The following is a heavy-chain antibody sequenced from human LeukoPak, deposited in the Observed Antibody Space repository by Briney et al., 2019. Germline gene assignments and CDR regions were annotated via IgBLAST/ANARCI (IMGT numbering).Heavy chain of an antibody. V-gene: IGHV3-30*02. J-gene: IGHJ2*01. CDR3: ARDLYGGLGGPNWYFDL. CDR2: IRYDGSNT. Sequence: PGGSLRLSCAASGFTFSTYGIHWVRQAPGKGLEWVTFIRYDGSNTYYGDSVKGRFTISRDNSKNTVYLQMNSLRAEDTAVYYCARDLYGGLGGPNWYFDLWGRGTLVTVSS. D-gene: IGHD4-23*01. CDR1: GFTFSTYG.